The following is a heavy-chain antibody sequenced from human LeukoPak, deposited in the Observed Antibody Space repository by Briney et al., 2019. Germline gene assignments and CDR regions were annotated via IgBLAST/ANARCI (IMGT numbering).Heavy chain of an antibody. CDR3: ARVDGSPDY. J-gene: IGHJ4*02. Sequence: ASVKVSCKVSGYTLTELSMHWVRQAPGKGLEWMGGFDPEDGETIYAQKFQGRVTITRDTSIRTAYMEVSSLRSEDTAVYYCARVDGSPDYWGQGTLLTVSS. V-gene: IGHV1-24*01. D-gene: IGHD2-15*01. CDR2: FDPEDGET. CDR1: GYTLTELS.